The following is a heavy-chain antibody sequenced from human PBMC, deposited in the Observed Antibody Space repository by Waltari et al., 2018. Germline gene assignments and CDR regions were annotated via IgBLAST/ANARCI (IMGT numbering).Heavy chain of an antibody. CDR2: IIPIFGTA. D-gene: IGHD5-12*01. CDR3: ARGGDGYNLTPYDY. Sequence: QVVLIQSGGEVKKPGSLVKVSCKASGSPFSRHSISRGRQAPGQGLELMGGIIPIFGTANYAQKFQGRVTITTDESTSTAYMELSSLRSEDTAVYYCARGGDGYNLTPYDYWGQGTLVTVSS. V-gene: IGHV1-69*05. CDR1: GSPFSRHS. J-gene: IGHJ4*02.